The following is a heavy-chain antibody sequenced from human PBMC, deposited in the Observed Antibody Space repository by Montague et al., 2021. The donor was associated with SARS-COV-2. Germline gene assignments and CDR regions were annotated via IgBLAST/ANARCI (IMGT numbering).Heavy chain of an antibody. CDR3: ARAVWHIDV. CDR1: GDSISRYY. J-gene: IGHJ2*01. Sequence: SETLSLTCSVYGDSISRYYWSWIRQSAGKGLEWIGRIYTGGYINYNPALKSRVSMSVDTSKSQLSLNVTSVTAADTAVYYCARAVWHIDVWGRGILVTVSS. D-gene: IGHD6-19*01. V-gene: IGHV4-59*10. CDR2: IYTGGYI.